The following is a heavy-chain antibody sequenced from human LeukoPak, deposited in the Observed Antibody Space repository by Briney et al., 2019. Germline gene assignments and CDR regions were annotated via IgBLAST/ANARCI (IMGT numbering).Heavy chain of an antibody. CDR1: GFTFSSYG. D-gene: IGHD6-13*01. J-gene: IGHJ3*02. V-gene: IGHV3-33*01. CDR3: ARNPSSWFAFDI. Sequence: GGSLRLSCAASGFTFSSYGMHWVRQAPGKGLEWVAVIWYDGSNKYYADSVKGRFTISRDNAKASLYLQMNSLRAEDTAVYYCARNPSSWFAFDIWGQGTMVTVSS. CDR2: IWYDGSNK.